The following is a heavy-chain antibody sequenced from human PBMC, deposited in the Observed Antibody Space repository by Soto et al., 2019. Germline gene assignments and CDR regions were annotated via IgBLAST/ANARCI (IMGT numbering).Heavy chain of an antibody. CDR1: GFTFSSYW. Sequence: PGGSLRLSCAASGFTFSSYWMSWVRQAPGKGLEWVANIKQDGSEKYYVDSVKGRFTISRDSAKNSLYLQMNSLRAEDTAVYYCARAPRLYCSGGSCYSGYFQHWGQGTLVTVSS. J-gene: IGHJ1*01. CDR2: IKQDGSEK. V-gene: IGHV3-7*01. CDR3: ARAPRLYCSGGSCYSGYFQH. D-gene: IGHD2-15*01.